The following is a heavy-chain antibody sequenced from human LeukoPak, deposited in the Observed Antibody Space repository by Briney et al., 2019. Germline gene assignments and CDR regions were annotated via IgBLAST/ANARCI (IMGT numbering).Heavy chain of an antibody. CDR3: AKERQDYYDSSGYFDFDY. Sequence: GGSLRLSCAASGFTFSNSWMSWVRQAPGKGLEWVADIKQDGGEKVYVDSVKGRFIVSRDNSKNTLYLQMNSLRTEDTAVYYCAKERQDYYDSSGYFDFDYWGQGTLVTVSS. V-gene: IGHV3-7*01. D-gene: IGHD3-22*01. CDR1: GFTFSNSW. J-gene: IGHJ4*02. CDR2: IKQDGGEK.